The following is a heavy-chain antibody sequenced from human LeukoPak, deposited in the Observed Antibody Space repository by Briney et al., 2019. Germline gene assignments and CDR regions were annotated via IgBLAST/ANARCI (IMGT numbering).Heavy chain of an antibody. V-gene: IGHV1-2*04. CDR1: GYTFTGYY. Sequence: ASVKVSCRASGYTFTGYYMHWVRQAPGQGLEWMGWINPNSGGTNYAQKFQGWVTMTRDTSISTAYMELSRLRSDDTAVYYCARWDEKYYFDYWGQGTLVTVSS. CDR2: INPNSGGT. D-gene: IGHD1-26*01. CDR3: ARWDEKYYFDY. J-gene: IGHJ4*02.